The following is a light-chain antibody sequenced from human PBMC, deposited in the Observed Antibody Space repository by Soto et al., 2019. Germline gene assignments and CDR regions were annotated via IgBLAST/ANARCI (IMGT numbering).Light chain of an antibody. CDR2: AAS. J-gene: IGKJ1*01. CDR1: QGIRND. CDR3: LQDYNSPPT. V-gene: IGKV1-6*01. Sequence: AIEMTQSPSSLSASVGDRVTITCRASQGIRNDLGWYQQKPGKAPKLLIYAASSLQSGVPSRFRGSGSGTDFTLTISRLQPEDFATYYCLQDYNSPPTFGQGTKVDIK.